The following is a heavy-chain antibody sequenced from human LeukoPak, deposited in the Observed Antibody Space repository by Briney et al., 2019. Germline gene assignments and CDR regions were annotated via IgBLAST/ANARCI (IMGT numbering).Heavy chain of an antibody. CDR1: GFARRTSGMC. V-gene: IGHV2-70*11. CDR2: IDWDDDK. CDR3: ARTIAVAGMYFDY. Sequence: SGPALLKPTQTLTLTCTFSGFARRTSGMCVSWIRQPPGKALAWLARIDWDDDKYYSTSLKTRLTIAKDTSKNQVVLTMTNMDPVDTATYYCARTIAVAGMYFDYWGQGTLVTVSS. D-gene: IGHD6-19*01. J-gene: IGHJ4*02.